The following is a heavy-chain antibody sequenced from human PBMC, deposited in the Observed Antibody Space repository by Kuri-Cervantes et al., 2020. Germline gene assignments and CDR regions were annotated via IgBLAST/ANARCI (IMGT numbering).Heavy chain of an antibody. D-gene: IGHD5-12*01. V-gene: IGHV4-59*12. Sequence: SETLSLTCIVSNDSIVHNYWSWIRQSPGKGLEWIGNIYYSGDTNYNPSLKSRVTISVDTSKNQFSLKLSSVTAADTAVYYCARGAYGDYWGQGTLVTVSS. CDR3: ARGAYGDY. CDR1: NDSIVHNY. CDR2: IYYSGDT. J-gene: IGHJ4*02.